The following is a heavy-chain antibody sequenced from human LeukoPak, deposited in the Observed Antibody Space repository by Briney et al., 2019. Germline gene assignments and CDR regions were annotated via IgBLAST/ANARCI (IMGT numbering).Heavy chain of an antibody. D-gene: IGHD2-15*01. CDR1: GYSFTSYW. J-gene: IGHJ4*02. V-gene: IGHV5-51*01. CDR2: IYPGDSDT. CDR3: ARGYCSGGSCYSNDY. Sequence: GESLQISCKGSGYSFTSYWIGWVRQMPGKGLEWMGIIYPGDSDTRYSPSFQGQVTISADKSISTAYLQWSSLKASDTAMYYCARGYCSGGSCYSNDYWGQGTLVTVSS.